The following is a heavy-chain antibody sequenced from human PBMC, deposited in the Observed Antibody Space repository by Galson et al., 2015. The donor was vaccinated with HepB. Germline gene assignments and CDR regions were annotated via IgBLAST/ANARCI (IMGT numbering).Heavy chain of an antibody. CDR1: GFTFSSYG. V-gene: IGHV3-33*08. Sequence: SLRLSCAASGFTFSSYGMHWVRQAPGKGLEWVAVIWYDGSNKYYADSVKGRFTISRDNSKNTLYLQMNSLRAEDTAVYYCARDFLYSSADYWGQGTLVTVSS. D-gene: IGHD6-25*01. J-gene: IGHJ4*02. CDR2: IWYDGSNK. CDR3: ARDFLYSSADY.